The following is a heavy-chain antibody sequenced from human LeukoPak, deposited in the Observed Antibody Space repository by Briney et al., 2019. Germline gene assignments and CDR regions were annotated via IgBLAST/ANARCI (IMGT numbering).Heavy chain of an antibody. D-gene: IGHD6-13*01. V-gene: IGHV3-30*18. J-gene: IGHJ6*04. Sequence: GRSLRLSCAASGFTFSSYGMHWVRQAPGKGLEWVAVISYDGSNKYYADTVKGRFTISRDNSKNMLYLQMNSLRAEDTAVYYCAKDIAPRLGSSFLMDVWGKGTTVTVSS. CDR2: ISYDGSNK. CDR1: GFTFSSYG. CDR3: AKDIAPRLGSSFLMDV.